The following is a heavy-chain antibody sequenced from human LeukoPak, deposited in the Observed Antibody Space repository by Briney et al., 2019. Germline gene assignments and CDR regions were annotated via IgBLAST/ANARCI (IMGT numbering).Heavy chain of an antibody. CDR3: AKDYSGSIDY. J-gene: IGHJ4*02. D-gene: IGHD2-15*01. CDR1: GFTFSSYA. V-gene: IGHV3-23*01. Sequence: GGSLRLSCAASGFTFSSYAMSWVRQAPGKGLEWVSAISGGGGTTTYADSVKGRFTTSRDNAKNTVYLQMNSLRADDTAMYYCAKDYSGSIDYWGQGTLVTVSS. CDR2: ISGGGGTT.